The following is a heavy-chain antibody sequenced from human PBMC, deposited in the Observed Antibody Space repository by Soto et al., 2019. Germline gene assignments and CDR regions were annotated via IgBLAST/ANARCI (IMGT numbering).Heavy chain of an antibody. J-gene: IGHJ4*02. CDR1: VFTFSSYE. CDR3: ARGGSSWYTFDC. CDR2: ISSSGSTI. Sequence: LRLSCAASVFTFSSYEMNWVRQAPGKGLEWVSYISSSGSTIYYADSVKGRFTISRDNAKNSLYLQMNSLRAEDTAVYYCARGGSSWYTFDCWGKGTLVTVYS. D-gene: IGHD6-13*01. V-gene: IGHV3-48*03.